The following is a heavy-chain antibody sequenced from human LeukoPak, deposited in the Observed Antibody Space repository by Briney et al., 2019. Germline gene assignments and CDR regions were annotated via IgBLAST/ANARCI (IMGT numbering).Heavy chain of an antibody. CDR3: ARPPSIGGSHYYYGMDV. V-gene: IGHV1-8*01. CDR1: GYTFTTFD. Sequence: ASVKVSCKASGYTFTTFDTNWVRQATGQRLEWMGWMNPNSGNTGYAQKFQGRVTMTRNTSISTAYMELSSLRSEDTAVYYCARPPSIGGSHYYYGMDVWGQGTTVTVSS. J-gene: IGHJ6*02. D-gene: IGHD3-10*01. CDR2: MNPNSGNT.